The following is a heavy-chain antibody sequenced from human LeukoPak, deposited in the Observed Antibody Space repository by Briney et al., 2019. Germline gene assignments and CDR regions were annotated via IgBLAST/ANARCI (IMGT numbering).Heavy chain of an antibody. CDR2: IYPGDSDT. CDR1: GYSFTSYW. D-gene: IGHD4-17*01. V-gene: IGHV5-51*01. J-gene: IGHJ5*02. Sequence: HGESLKISCKGSGYSFTSYWIGWVRQMPGKGLEGMGIIYPGDSDTRYSPSFHGQVPISADKSLSTAYLQWSSLKASDTAMYYCARRGTTVTTGNWFDPWGQGTLVTVSS. CDR3: ARRGTTVTTGNWFDP.